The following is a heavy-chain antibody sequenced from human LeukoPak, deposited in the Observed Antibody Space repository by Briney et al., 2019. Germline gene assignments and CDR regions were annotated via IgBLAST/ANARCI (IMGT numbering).Heavy chain of an antibody. Sequence: ASVKVSCKASDYTFTSYGISWVRQAPGQGLEWMGWFSAYNGNTNYAQKLQGRVTMTTDTSTSTAYMELRSLRSDDTAVYYCARAMVRGVILHYYGMDVWGQGTTVTVSS. J-gene: IGHJ6*02. CDR1: DYTFTSYG. D-gene: IGHD3-10*01. CDR2: FSAYNGNT. V-gene: IGHV1-18*01. CDR3: ARAMVRGVILHYYGMDV.